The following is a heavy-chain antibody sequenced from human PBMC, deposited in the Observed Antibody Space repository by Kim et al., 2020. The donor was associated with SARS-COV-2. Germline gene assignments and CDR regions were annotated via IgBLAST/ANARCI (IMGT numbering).Heavy chain of an antibody. J-gene: IGHJ6*02. D-gene: IGHD3-10*01. CDR3: VRDGSGSLPYSMDD. V-gene: IGHV3-13*01. Sequence: DSVKGRFTISREKAKNSLYLQMSSLRVDDTAVYYCVRDGSGSLPYSMDDWGQGTAVTVSS.